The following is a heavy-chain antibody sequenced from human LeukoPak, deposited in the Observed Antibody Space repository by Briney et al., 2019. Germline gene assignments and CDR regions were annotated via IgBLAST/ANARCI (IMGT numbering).Heavy chain of an antibody. D-gene: IGHD4-4*01. CDR3: AREAHDYSNYYYGMDV. V-gene: IGHV3-21*01. CDR2: ISSSSSYI. CDR1: GFTFSSYS. J-gene: IGHJ6*02. Sequence: GGSLRLSCAASGFTFSSYSMNWVRQAPGKGLEWVSSISSSSSYIYYADSVKGRFTISRGNSKNTLYLQMNSLRAEDTAVYYCAREAHDYSNYYYGMDVWGQGTTVTVSS.